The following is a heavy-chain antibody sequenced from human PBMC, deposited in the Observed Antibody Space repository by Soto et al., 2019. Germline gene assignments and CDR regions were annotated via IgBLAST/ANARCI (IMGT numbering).Heavy chain of an antibody. Sequence: EVQLVESGGGLVQPGGSLRLSCAASGFTFSSYEMNWVRQAPGKGLEWVSYISSSGSTIYYADSVKARFTISRDNAKNSLYLQMNSLRAEDTAVYYCARVAVRYYGSGSYYNRDWGQGTLVTVSS. D-gene: IGHD3-10*01. CDR1: GFTFSSYE. J-gene: IGHJ4*02. V-gene: IGHV3-48*03. CDR3: ARVAVRYYGSGSYYNRD. CDR2: ISSSGSTI.